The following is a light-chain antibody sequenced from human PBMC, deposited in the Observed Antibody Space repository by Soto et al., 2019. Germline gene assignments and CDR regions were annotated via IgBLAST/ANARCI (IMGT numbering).Light chain of an antibody. CDR2: DTS. CDR3: HQTAGALTWT. CDR1: QTIRYS. V-gene: IGKV1-39*01. J-gene: IGKJ1*01. Sequence: DIQVTQSPSSLSASVGDRVTITCRASQTIRYSLNWYQQKPGKAPKVLIYDTSTLQSGVPPRFSGSGSGTDFALTISSLQPEDFATYYCHQTAGALTWTFGQGTRVEAK.